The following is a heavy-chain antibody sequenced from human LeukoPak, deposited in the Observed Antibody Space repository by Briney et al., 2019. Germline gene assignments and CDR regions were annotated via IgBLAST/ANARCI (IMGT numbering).Heavy chain of an antibody. CDR3: ATGTGATIFGAVIRDRGDAFDI. CDR1: GYTFTSYD. J-gene: IGHJ3*02. D-gene: IGHD3-3*01. V-gene: IGHV1-8*03. Sequence: ASVKVSCKASGYTFTSYDINWVRQATGQGLEWMGWMNPNSGNTGYAQKFQGRVTITRNTSISTAYMELSSLRSEDTAVYYCATGTGATIFGAVIRDRGDAFDIWGQGTMVTVSS. CDR2: MNPNSGNT.